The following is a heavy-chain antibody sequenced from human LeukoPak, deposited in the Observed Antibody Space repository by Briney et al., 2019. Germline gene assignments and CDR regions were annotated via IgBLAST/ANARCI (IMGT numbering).Heavy chain of an antibody. J-gene: IGHJ6*02. D-gene: IGHD2/OR15-2a*01. V-gene: IGHV3-7*01. CDR2: IKQDGSEK. Sequence: GGSLRLSCAASGFTFSSYWMSWVRQAPGKGLEWVANIKQDGSEKYYVDSVKGRFTISRDNAKNSLYLQMNSLRAEDTAVYYCASLSYYYYYGMDVWGQGTTATVSS. CDR1: GFTFSSYW. CDR3: ASLSYYYYYGMDV.